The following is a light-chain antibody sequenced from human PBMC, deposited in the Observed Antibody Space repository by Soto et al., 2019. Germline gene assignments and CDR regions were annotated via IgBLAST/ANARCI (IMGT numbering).Light chain of an antibody. CDR1: SSDVGGYNY. CDR3: SSYSGSNNLVV. J-gene: IGLJ2*01. Sequence: QSALTQPPSASGSPGQSVTISCTGTSSDVGGYNYVSWYQQHPGKAPKLMFYEVSKQPSGVPDRLSASKSGNTASLTVSGFHAEDDAHYYCSSYSGSNNLVVFGGGTKVTVL. V-gene: IGLV2-8*01. CDR2: EVS.